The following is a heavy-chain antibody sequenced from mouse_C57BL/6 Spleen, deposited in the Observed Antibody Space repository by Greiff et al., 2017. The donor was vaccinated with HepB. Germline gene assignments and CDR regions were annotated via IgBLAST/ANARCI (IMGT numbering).Heavy chain of an antibody. CDR2: ISDGGSYT. CDR3: ARSGLDSSGYFYAMDY. CDR1: GFTFSSYA. Sequence: EVQLVESGGGLVKPGGSLKLSCAASGFTFSSYAMSWVRQTPEKRLEWVATISDGGSYTYYPDNVKGRFTISRDNAKNNLYLQMSHLKSEDTAMYYCARSGLDSSGYFYAMDYWGQGTSVTVSS. D-gene: IGHD3-2*02. J-gene: IGHJ4*01. V-gene: IGHV5-4*01.